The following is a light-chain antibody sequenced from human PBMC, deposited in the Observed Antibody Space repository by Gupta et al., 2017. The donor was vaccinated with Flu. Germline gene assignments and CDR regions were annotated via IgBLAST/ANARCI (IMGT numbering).Light chain of an antibody. CDR1: NGRSTFA. CDR2: FNNDGSH. J-gene: IGLJ3*02. CDR3: QTWGAGIGV. Sequence: QLVLTPSPSASASLGASDTLTCTLSNGRSTFAIAWHQQQPEKGPPYLMNFNNDGSHTKGDGIPDRFSASGSGADHDLTISNLQAEDEADYYCQTWGAGIGVFGGGTKLTVL. V-gene: IGLV4-69*01.